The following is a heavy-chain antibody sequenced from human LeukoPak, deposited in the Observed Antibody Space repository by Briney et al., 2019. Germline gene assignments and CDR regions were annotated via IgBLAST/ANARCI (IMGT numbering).Heavy chain of an antibody. D-gene: IGHD1-26*01. CDR3: ARERLSDSGSYSPWKAFDI. CDR2: ISAYNGNT. J-gene: IGHJ3*02. CDR1: GYTFTSYG. V-gene: IGHV1-18*01. Sequence: GASVKVSCKASGYTFTSYGISWVRQAPGQGLEWMGWISAYNGNTNYAQKLQGRVTMTTDTSTSTAYMELRSLRSDDTAVYYCARERLSDSGSYSPWKAFDIWGQGTMVTVSS.